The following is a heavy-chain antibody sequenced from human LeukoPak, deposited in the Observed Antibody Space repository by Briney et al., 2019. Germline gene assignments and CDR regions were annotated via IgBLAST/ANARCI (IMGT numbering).Heavy chain of an antibody. V-gene: IGHV4-38-2*02. CDR3: ARQLWRGLYYYDSSGYYFDY. CDR2: ICQSGST. D-gene: IGHD3-22*01. J-gene: IGHJ4*02. Sequence: SETLSLTCTVSGYSISSGYYWGWIRQPPGKGPEWIGSICQSGSTSYKPSLKSRLSISVDTSKNQFSLKLSSVTAADTAVYYCARQLWRGLYYYDSSGYYFDYWGQGTLVTVSS. CDR1: GYSISSGYY.